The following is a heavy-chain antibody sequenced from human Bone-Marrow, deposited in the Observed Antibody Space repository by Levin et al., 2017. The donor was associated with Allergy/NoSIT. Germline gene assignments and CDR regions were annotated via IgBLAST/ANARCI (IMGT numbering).Heavy chain of an antibody. V-gene: IGHV1-69*13. CDR1: GGTFSRSA. J-gene: IGHJ6*02. CDR3: ARGVVGGNFGLDV. CDR2: IMPILGTA. Sequence: WASVKVSCKASGGTFSRSALSWVRQAPGQGLEWVGGIMPILGTANYAQSFQGRVTISADESTFTVYLDLTSLRPEDTAVYYCARGVVGGNFGLDVWGQGTTVTVSS. D-gene: IGHD2-15*01.